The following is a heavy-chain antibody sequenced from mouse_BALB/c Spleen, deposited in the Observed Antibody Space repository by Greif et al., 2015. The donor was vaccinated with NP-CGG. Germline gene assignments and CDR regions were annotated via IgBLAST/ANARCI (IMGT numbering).Heavy chain of an antibody. Sequence: EVQRVESGGGLVKPGGSLKLSRAASGFTFSSYAMSWVRQTPEKRLEWVATISSGGSYTYYPDSVKGRFTISRDNAKNTLYLQMSSLRSEDTAMYYCARQENLSRDWYFDVWGAGTTVTVSS. CDR2: ISSGGSYT. D-gene: IGHD2-3*01. J-gene: IGHJ1*01. CDR1: GFTFSSYA. CDR3: ARQENLSRDWYFDV. V-gene: IGHV5-9-3*01.